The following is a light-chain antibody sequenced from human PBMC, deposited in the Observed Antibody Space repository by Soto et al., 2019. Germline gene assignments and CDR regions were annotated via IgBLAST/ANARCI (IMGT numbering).Light chain of an antibody. Sequence: QSALTQPASVSGSPGQSITISCTGTSSDVGGYNYVSWYQHHPGKAPKLMIYEVSNRPSGVSNRFSGPKSGNTASLTISGLQAEDESDYYCSSHTSSGSWVFGGGTKVTVL. CDR1: SSDVGGYNY. J-gene: IGLJ3*02. CDR2: EVS. CDR3: SSHTSSGSWV. V-gene: IGLV2-14*01.